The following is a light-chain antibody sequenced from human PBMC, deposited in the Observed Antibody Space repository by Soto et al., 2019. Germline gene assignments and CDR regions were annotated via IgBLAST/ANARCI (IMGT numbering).Light chain of an antibody. CDR1: QSVNSNS. CDR2: GAS. J-gene: IGKJ5*01. V-gene: IGKV3-20*01. Sequence: VLTQSPGTLSLSPGERATLSCKARQSVNSNSFAWDKQRPGQAPRVFIYGASTRATGIPDRFSGSGSGTEFTLTISRLEPEDFEVYYCQQQGRSWITFGQGTRLEIK. CDR3: QQQGRSWIT.